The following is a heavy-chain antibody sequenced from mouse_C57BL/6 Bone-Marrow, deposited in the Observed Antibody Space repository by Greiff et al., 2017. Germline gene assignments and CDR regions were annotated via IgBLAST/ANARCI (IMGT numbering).Heavy chain of an antibody. V-gene: IGHV1-19*01. CDR1: GYTFTDYY. Sequence: VQLQQSGPVLVKPGASVKMSCKASGYTFTDYYMNWVKQSHGKSLEWIGVINPYNGGTSYNQKFKGKATLTVDKSSSTAYMELNSLTSEDSAVYYCARRGEPYYLDYWGQGTTLTVSS. CDR2: INPYNGGT. CDR3: ARRGEPYYLDY. J-gene: IGHJ2*01.